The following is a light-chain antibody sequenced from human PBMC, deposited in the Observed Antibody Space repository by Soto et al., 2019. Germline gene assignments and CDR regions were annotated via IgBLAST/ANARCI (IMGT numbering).Light chain of an antibody. CDR1: QGISNS. CDR3: QQLIRCPTK. Sequence: IQLTQSPSSLSASVGDRVTITCRASQGISNSLAWYKQKPGKAPKLLMYLPSTLQSGVPPRFSGTGSWTNFTLTISSLQPEDFATYYCQQLIRCPTKFGQGTKVEIK. J-gene: IGKJ1*01. CDR2: LPS. V-gene: IGKV1-9*01.